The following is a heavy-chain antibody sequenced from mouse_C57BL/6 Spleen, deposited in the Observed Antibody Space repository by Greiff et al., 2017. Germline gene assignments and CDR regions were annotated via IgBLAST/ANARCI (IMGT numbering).Heavy chain of an antibody. CDR2: ISYDGSN. V-gene: IGHV3-6*01. CDR3: AREGGFRGYFDV. CDR1: GYSITSGYY. J-gene: IGHJ1*03. Sequence: EVKLQESGPGLVKPSQSLSLTCSVTGYSITSGYYWNWIRQFPGNKLEWMGYISYDGSNNYNPSLKNRISITRDTSKNQFFLKLNSVTTEDTATYYCAREGGFRGYFDVWGTGTTVTVSS.